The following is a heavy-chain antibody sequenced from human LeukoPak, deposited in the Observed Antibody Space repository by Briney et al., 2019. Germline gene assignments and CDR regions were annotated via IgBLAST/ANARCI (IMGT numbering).Heavy chain of an antibody. CDR2: IRYDGSNK. J-gene: IGHJ5*02. V-gene: IGHV3-30*02. Sequence: PGGSLRLSCAASGFTFSSYGMYWVRQAPGKGLEWVAFIRYDGSNKYYADSVKGRFTVSRDNSKNTLYLQMKSLRAEDTAVYYCVRHIHEYSYGDSWFDPWGQGTLVTVSS. CDR3: VRHIHEYSYGDSWFDP. D-gene: IGHD5-18*01. CDR1: GFTFSSYG.